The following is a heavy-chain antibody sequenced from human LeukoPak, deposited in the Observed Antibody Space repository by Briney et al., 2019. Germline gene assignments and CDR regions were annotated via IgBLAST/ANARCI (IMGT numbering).Heavy chain of an antibody. CDR1: GGSFSGYY. CDR3: ARESKLRYFGPGGMDV. Sequence: KPSETPSLTCAVYGGSFSGYYWSWIRQPPGKGLEWIGEINHSGSTNYNPSLKSRVTISVDTSKNQFSLKLSSVTAADTAVYYCARESKLRYFGPGGMDVWGQGTTVTVSS. D-gene: IGHD3-9*01. V-gene: IGHV4-34*01. J-gene: IGHJ6*02. CDR2: INHSGST.